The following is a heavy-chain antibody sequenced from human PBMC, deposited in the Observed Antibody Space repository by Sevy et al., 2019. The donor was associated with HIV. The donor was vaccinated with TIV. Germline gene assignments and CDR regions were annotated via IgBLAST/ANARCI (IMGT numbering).Heavy chain of an antibody. CDR3: AKGNYETGTQYFDY. CDR2: ITGGGGST. V-gene: IGHV3-23*01. J-gene: IGHJ4*02. Sequence: GGSLRLSCAASGFTFNNYGMFWVRQAPEEGLEWVSGITGGGGSTYYAASVKGRFTVSRSSSRNTLYLQMNSLRVEDTAVYYCAKGNYETGTQYFDYWGQGILVTVSS. D-gene: IGHD3-22*01. CDR1: GFTFNNYG.